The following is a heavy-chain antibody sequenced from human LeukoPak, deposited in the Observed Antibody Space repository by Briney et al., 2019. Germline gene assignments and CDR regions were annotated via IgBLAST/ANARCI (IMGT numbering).Heavy chain of an antibody. J-gene: IGHJ4*02. V-gene: IGHV4-59*12. D-gene: IGHD3-10*01. CDR3: ARDFFKYGSGSFHDY. CDR2: IYYSGST. CDR1: GGSISSYY. Sequence: SSETLSLTCTVSGGSISSYYWSWIRQPPGKGLEWIGYIYYSGSTNYNPSLKSRVTMAIDTSKNQVSLNLRSVTAADSAIYYCARDFFKYGSGSFHDYWGQGILVTVSS.